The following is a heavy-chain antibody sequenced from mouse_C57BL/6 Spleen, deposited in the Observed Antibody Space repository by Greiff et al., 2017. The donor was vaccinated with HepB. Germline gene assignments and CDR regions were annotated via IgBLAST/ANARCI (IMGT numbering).Heavy chain of an antibody. Sequence: QVQLQQPGAELVKPGASVKLSCKASGYTFTSYWMQWVKQRPGQGLEWIGEIDPSDSYTNYNQKFKGKATLTVDKSSSTAYMQLSSLTSEDSAVYYCARGGYGSSYDWYFDVWGTGTTVTVSS. CDR3: ARGGYGSSYDWYFDV. CDR2: IDPSDSYT. V-gene: IGHV1-50*01. D-gene: IGHD1-1*01. CDR1: GYTFTSYW. J-gene: IGHJ1*03.